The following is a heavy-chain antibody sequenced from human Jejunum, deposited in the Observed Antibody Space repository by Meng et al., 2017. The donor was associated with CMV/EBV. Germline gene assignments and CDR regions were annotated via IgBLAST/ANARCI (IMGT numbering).Heavy chain of an antibody. CDR1: RFTVGNKW. CDR2: IDSDGSTT. D-gene: IGHD2-15*01. CDR3: ASSMQFDMDAFDM. J-gene: IGHJ3*02. V-gene: IGHV3-74*01. Sequence: SRFTVGNKWMHWVRQAPGKGLVWVSRIDSDGSTTSYADSVKGRFTISRDNAKNTLYLEMNSLRVGDTAVYYCASSMQFDMDAFDMWGQGTMVTVSS.